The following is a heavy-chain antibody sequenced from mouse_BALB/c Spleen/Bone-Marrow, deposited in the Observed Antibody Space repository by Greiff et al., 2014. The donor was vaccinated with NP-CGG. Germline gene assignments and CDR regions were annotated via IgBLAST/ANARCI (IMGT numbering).Heavy chain of an antibody. V-gene: IGHV1-4*01. D-gene: IGHD4-1*01. CDR3: ALANWDIGGPFAY. CDR2: INPSSGYT. Sequence: VQLQQSGAELARPGASVKMSCKASGYTFTSYTMHWVKQRPGQGPEWIGYINPSSGYTNYNQKFKDKATLTADKSSSTAYMQLSSLTSEDSAVYYCALANWDIGGPFAYWGQGTLVTVSA. J-gene: IGHJ3*01. CDR1: GYTFTSYT.